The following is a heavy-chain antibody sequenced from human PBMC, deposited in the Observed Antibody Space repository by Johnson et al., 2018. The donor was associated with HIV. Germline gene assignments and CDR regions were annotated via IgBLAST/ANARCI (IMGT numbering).Heavy chain of an antibody. Sequence: QVQLVESGGDVVQPGRSLRLSCAASGFTFSSYGMHWVRQAPGKGLEWVAVISYDGSNKYYADSVKGRFTISRDNSKNTLYLQMNSRRAEDTAVYYWAKEQNRDDAVDIWGQGTMVTVSS. J-gene: IGHJ3*02. V-gene: IGHV3-30*18. D-gene: IGHD1-14*01. CDR2: ISYDGSNK. CDR3: AKEQNRDDAVDI. CDR1: GFTFSSYG.